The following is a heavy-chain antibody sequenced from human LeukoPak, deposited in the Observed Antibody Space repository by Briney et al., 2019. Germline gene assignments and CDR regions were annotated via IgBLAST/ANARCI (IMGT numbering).Heavy chain of an antibody. CDR1: GSSFTSYW. J-gene: IGHJ4*02. Sequence: PGASLQISCQGSGSSFTSYWIGWVRQLPGKGLEWMGIIYPGDSDTRYSPSFQGQVTISADKSISTAYLQWSSLKASDTAMYYCARRGYCSGGSCYSGYFDYWGQGTLVTVSS. V-gene: IGHV5-51*01. D-gene: IGHD2-15*01. CDR3: ARRGYCSGGSCYSGYFDY. CDR2: IYPGDSDT.